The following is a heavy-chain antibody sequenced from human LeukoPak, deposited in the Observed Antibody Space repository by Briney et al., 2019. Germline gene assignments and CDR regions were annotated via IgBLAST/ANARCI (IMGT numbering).Heavy chain of an antibody. J-gene: IGHJ5*02. CDR2: ISSSSSYI. V-gene: IGHV3-21*01. Sequence: GGSLRLSCAASGFTFSSYAMSWVRQAPGKGLEWVSSISSSSSYIYYADSVKGRFTISRDNAKNSLYLQMNSLRAEDTAVYYCARVWNPSSWVNWFDPWGQGTLVTVSS. CDR3: ARVWNPSSWVNWFDP. D-gene: IGHD6-13*01. CDR1: GFTFSSYA.